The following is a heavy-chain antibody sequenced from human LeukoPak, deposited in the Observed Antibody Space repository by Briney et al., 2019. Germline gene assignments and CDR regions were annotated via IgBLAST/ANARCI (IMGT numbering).Heavy chain of an antibody. CDR3: AKGGVPKGYCSSTSCYFEDWFDP. D-gene: IGHD2-2*01. J-gene: IGHJ5*02. CDR1: GFTFSSYA. CDR2: ISGSGGST. V-gene: IGHV3-23*01. Sequence: GGSLRLSCAASGFTFSSYAMSWVRQAPGKGLEGVSAISGSGGSTYYADSVKGRFTISRDNSKNTLYLQMNSLRAEDTAVYYCAKGGVPKGYCSSTSCYFEDWFDPWGQGTLVTVSS.